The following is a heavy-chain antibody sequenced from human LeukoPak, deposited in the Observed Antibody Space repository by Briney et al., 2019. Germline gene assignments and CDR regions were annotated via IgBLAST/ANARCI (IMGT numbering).Heavy chain of an antibody. CDR3: ARVPPGYSYLDY. D-gene: IGHD5-18*01. Sequence: GASVKVSCKASGYTFASYGISWVRQAPGRGLEWMGWISAYNGNTNYAQKLQGRVTMTTDTSTSTAYMELRSLRSDDTAVYYCARVPPGYSYLDYWGQGTLVTVSS. CDR2: ISAYNGNT. J-gene: IGHJ4*02. V-gene: IGHV1-18*01. CDR1: GYTFASYG.